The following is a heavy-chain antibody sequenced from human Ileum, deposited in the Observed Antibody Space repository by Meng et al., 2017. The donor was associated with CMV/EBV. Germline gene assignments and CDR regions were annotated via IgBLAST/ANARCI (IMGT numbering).Heavy chain of an antibody. CDR2: VGHDYK. V-gene: IGHV3-21*01. D-gene: IGHD2-8*02. CDR1: GFNFSIYR. J-gene: IGHJ4*02. CDR3: TRGGGCAGGVCYWIDF. Sequence: ASGFNFSIYRMNWVRQAPGQGLEWVSSVGHDYKVYADSLKGRFTVARDDARNSVYLQMDSLRAEDTAVYYCTRGGGCAGGVCYWIDFWGRGTLVTVSS.